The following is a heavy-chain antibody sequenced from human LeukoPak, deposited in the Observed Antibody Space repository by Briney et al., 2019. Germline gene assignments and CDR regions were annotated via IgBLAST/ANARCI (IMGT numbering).Heavy chain of an antibody. CDR2: ISGSGSST. D-gene: IGHD2-15*01. V-gene: IGHV3-23*01. CDR3: AGGQMFTSGGFDD. J-gene: IGHJ4*02. CDR1: GFTFSSYA. Sequence: GGSLTLSCAASGFTFSSYAMSWVRQAPGKGLEWVSAISGSGSSTYYADSVKGRLTISRDNSKNTLYLQMNSLRAEDTALYYCAGGQMFTSGGFDDWGQGTLVTVSS.